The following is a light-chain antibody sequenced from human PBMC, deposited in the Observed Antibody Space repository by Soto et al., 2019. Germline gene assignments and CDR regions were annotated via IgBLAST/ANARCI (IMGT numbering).Light chain of an antibody. Sequence: ELGMTQSPPTFSVPPGERVTLSCRPIQSEMNNLAGYQHKRGQPPRLLIPYPPTGATVNPARFTVSGYGTDFTLTINSLRSEDVAVYYCQQFHRWPVTFGGGAKVEI. J-gene: IGKJ4*01. CDR2: YPP. CDR1: QSEMNN. CDR3: QQFHRWPVT. V-gene: IGKV3-15*01.